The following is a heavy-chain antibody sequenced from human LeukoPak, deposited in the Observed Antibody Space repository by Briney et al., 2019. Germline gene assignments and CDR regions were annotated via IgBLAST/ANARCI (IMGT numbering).Heavy chain of an antibody. CDR3: ARDGGESYYFDY. D-gene: IGHD3-16*01. Sequence: TGGSLRLSCAASGFTFSSYEVNWVRQAPGKGLEWVSYISSSGSTIYYADSVKGRFTISRDNAKNSLYLQMNSLRAEDTAVYYCARDGGESYYFDYWGQGTLVTVSS. CDR1: GFTFSSYE. CDR2: ISSSGSTI. J-gene: IGHJ4*02. V-gene: IGHV3-48*03.